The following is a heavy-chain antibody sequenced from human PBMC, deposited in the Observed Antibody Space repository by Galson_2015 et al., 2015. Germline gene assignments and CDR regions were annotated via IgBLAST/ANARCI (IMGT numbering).Heavy chain of an antibody. D-gene: IGHD5-24*01. CDR1: GGTFSSYT. CDR3: ATEGVEMATLYFQH. J-gene: IGHJ1*01. Sequence: SVKVSCKASGGTFSSYTISWVRQAPGQGLEWVGRIIPILGIANYAQKFQGRVTITADKSTSTAYMELSSLRSEDTAVYYCATEGVEMATLYFQHWGQGTLVTVSS. CDR2: IIPILGIA. V-gene: IGHV1-69*02.